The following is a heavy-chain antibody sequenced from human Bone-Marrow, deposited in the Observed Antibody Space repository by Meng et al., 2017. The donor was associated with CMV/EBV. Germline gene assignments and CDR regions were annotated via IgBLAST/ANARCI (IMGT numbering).Heavy chain of an antibody. CDR2: INPSGGST. CDR3: ARDHYSSSWYSNWFDP. Sequence: ASVKVSCKASGYTFTSYYMHWVRQAPGQGLEWMGIINPSGGSTSYAQKFQGRVTMTRDTSTSTVYMELSSLRSEDTAVYYCARDHYSSSWYSNWFDPRGQGTLVTVSS. V-gene: IGHV1-46*01. CDR1: GYTFTSYY. D-gene: IGHD6-13*01. J-gene: IGHJ5*02.